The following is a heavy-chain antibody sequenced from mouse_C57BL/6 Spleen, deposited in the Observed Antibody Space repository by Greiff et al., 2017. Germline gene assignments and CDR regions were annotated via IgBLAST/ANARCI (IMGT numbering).Heavy chain of an antibody. D-gene: IGHD1-1*01. V-gene: IGHV5-9*01. Sequence: EVKLMESGGGLVKPGGSLKLSCAASGFTFSSYTMSWVRQTPEKRLEWVATISGGGGNTYYPDSVKGRFTISRDNAKNTLYLQMSSLRSEDTALYYCARARDSYGSSYERFAYWGQGTLVTVSA. J-gene: IGHJ3*01. CDR3: ARARDSYGSSYERFAY. CDR2: ISGGGGNT. CDR1: GFTFSSYT.